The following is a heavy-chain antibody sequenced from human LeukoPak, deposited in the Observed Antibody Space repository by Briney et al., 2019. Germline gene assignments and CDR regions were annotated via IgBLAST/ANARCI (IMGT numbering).Heavy chain of an antibody. CDR2: IYYSGST. J-gene: IGHJ3*02. CDR1: GVSISSYY. CDR3: ARGVTMIVVVPDAFDI. V-gene: IGHV4-59*01. D-gene: IGHD3-22*01. Sequence: PSETLCLTCTVSGVSISSYYWSWIRQPPGKGLEWIGYIYYSGSTNYNPSLKGRVTISVDTSMNQFSLKLSSVTAAHTDVYYCARGVTMIVVVPDAFDIWGQGTMVTVSS.